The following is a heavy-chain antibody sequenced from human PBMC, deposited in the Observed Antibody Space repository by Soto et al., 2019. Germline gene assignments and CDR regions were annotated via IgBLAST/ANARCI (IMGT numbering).Heavy chain of an antibody. J-gene: IGHJ6*02. V-gene: IGHV1-69*01. Sequence: VQLVQSGVEVKKPGASVTGSCKASGGTFSSYAISWVRKAPGQGLEWLGGIITILGTANYAQKFQGRVTIPADESTSTAYMELSRLRSEDTAVYYCARVVPPIYGAKVYYGMDVWGQGTTVTVSS. CDR2: IITILGTA. D-gene: IGHD4-17*01. CDR3: ARVVPPIYGAKVYYGMDV. CDR1: GGTFSSYA.